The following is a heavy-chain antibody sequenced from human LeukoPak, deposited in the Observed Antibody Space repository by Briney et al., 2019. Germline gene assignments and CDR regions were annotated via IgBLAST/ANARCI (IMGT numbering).Heavy chain of an antibody. J-gene: IGHJ4*02. V-gene: IGHV1-2*02. CDR2: INPNSGGT. CDR1: GYTFTGYY. CDR3: ARDGVGGDEGLDY. Sequence: ASVKVSCKASGYTFTGYYTHWVRQAPGQGLEWMGWINPNSGGTNYAQKFQGRVTMTRDTSISTAYMELSRLRSDDTAVYYCARDGVGGDEGLDYWGQGTLVTVSS. D-gene: IGHD2-8*01.